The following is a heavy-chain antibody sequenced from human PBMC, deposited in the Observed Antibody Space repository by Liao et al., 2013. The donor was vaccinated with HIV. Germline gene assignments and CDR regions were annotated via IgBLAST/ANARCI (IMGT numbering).Heavy chain of an antibody. J-gene: IGHJ3*01. CDR1: SGSIRSGDYY. V-gene: IGHV4-30-4*08. D-gene: IGHD3-16*01. CDR2: IYYSGST. Sequence: QVQLQESGPGLVKPSQTLSLTCTVSSGSIRSGDYYWSWVRQPPGKGLDWIGYIYYSGSTSYYPSLYNPSLKSRVSISVDASKNQFSLRLSSVTAADTAVYYCARYLSGGGRGMLFDVWGRGHWSPSLQ. CDR3: ARYLSGGGRGMLFDV.